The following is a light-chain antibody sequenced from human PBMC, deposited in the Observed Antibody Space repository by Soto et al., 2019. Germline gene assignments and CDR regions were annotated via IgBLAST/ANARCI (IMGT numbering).Light chain of an antibody. CDR3: SSYAGSNNAV. J-gene: IGLJ1*01. V-gene: IGLV2-8*01. CDR2: EVS. CDR1: SSDVGGYNY. Sequence: QSVLTQPPSASGSPGQSVTISCTGTSSDVGGYNYVSWYQQHPGKAPKLMIYEVSKRPAGVPDRFSGSKSGNTASLPVSGLQAEDEADYYCSSYAGSNNAVFGTGTKVTVL.